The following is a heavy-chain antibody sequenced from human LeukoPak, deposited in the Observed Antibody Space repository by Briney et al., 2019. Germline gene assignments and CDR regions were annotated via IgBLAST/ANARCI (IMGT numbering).Heavy chain of an antibody. Sequence: PGGSLRLSCAASGFTFSSYSMNWVRQAPGKGLEWVAVISFDGTDAFYADSVKGRFTISRDNSKNTLYLQMNSLRADDTAVYYCAKDVGYCSSTSCFLSPFDYWGQGTLVTVSS. CDR3: AKDVGYCSSTSCFLSPFDY. CDR1: GFTFSSYS. V-gene: IGHV3-30*18. CDR2: ISFDGTDA. D-gene: IGHD2-2*01. J-gene: IGHJ4*02.